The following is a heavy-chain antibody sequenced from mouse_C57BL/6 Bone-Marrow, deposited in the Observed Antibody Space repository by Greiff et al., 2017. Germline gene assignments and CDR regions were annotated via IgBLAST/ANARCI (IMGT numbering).Heavy chain of an antibody. CDR2: INPSSGYT. D-gene: IGHD2-5*01. CDR1: GYTFTSYW. Sequence: VQLQQSGAELAKPGASVKLSCKASGYTFTSYWMHWVKQRPGQGLEWIGYINPSSGYTKYNQKFKDKATLTADKYSSTAYMQLSSLAYEDSAVYCCARAPYSNFFDYWGQGTTLTVSS. CDR3: ARAPYSNFFDY. J-gene: IGHJ2*01. V-gene: IGHV1-7*01.